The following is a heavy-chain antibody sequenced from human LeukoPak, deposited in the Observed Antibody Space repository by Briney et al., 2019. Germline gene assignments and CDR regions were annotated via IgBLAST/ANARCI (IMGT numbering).Heavy chain of an antibody. Sequence: GGSLRLSCAASGFTFSGSAMHWVRQASGKGLEWVGHIRSKANSYATAYAASVKGRFTISRDDSKNTAYLQMNSLRAEDTALYHCARDRWQQAVAGTNWFDPWGQGTLVTVSS. CDR3: ARDRWQQAVAGTNWFDP. CDR1: GFTFSGSA. J-gene: IGHJ5*02. V-gene: IGHV3-73*01. D-gene: IGHD6-19*01. CDR2: IRSKANSYAT.